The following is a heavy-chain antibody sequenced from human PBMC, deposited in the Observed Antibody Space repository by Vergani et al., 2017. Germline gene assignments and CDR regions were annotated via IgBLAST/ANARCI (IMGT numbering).Heavy chain of an antibody. CDR1: GFTFSSYA. CDR2: ISYAGSNK. Sequence: QVQLVESGGGVVQPGRSLRLSCAASGFTFSSYAMHWVRQAPGKGLEWVAVISYAGSNKYYADSVKGRFTISRDNSKNTLYLQMNSLRAEDTAVYYCARDQGSVEWELLYLFDYWGQGTLVTVSS. J-gene: IGHJ4*02. CDR3: ARDQGSVEWELLYLFDY. V-gene: IGHV3-30-3*01. D-gene: IGHD1-26*01.